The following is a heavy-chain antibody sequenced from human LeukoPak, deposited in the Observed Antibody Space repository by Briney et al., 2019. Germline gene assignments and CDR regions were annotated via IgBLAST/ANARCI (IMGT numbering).Heavy chain of an antibody. J-gene: IGHJ4*02. V-gene: IGHV3-11*01. CDR3: IRALSGSDDY. CDR1: GFTFSNAW. Sequence: GGSLRLSCAASGFTFSNAWMSWVRQAPGKGLEWVSYISNAGAITYYADSVKGRFTISRDNAKNSLYLQMNSLRAEDTAVYYCIRALSGSDDYWGQGTLVTVSS. D-gene: IGHD2-15*01. CDR2: ISNAGAIT.